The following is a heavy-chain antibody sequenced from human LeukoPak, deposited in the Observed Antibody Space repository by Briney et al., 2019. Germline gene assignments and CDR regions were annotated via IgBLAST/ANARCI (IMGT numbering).Heavy chain of an antibody. Sequence: GGSLRLSCAASGFTFSHYYMSWVRQAPGKGLEWVANIKQDGSEQFYLDSVKGRFTISRDNAKNALYLQMNSLRDEDTAVYYCARDKGSWGTGDAFDIWGQGTMVTVSS. J-gene: IGHJ3*02. D-gene: IGHD7-27*01. CDR3: ARDKGSWGTGDAFDI. CDR2: IKQDGSEQ. CDR1: GFTFSHYY. V-gene: IGHV3-7*01.